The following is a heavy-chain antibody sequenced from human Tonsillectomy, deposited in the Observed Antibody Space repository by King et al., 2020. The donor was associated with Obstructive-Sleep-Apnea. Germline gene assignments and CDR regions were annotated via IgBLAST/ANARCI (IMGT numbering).Heavy chain of an antibody. D-gene: IGHD2-21*02. CDR1: GGSISSYSYY. Sequence: LQLQESGPGLVKPSETLSLTCIVSGGSISSYSYYWGWIRQPPGKGLEWIGSIDYSWSTYYNPSLKSRVTISVDTSKNQFSLKLSSVTAADTAVDYCANHQVTPRFEVKYFQYWGQGTLVTVSS. V-gene: IGHV4-39*07. CDR2: IDYSWST. J-gene: IGHJ1*01. CDR3: ANHQVTPRFEVKYFQY.